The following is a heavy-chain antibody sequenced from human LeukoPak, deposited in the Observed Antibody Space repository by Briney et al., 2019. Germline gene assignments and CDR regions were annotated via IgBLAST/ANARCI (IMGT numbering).Heavy chain of an antibody. D-gene: IGHD3-22*01. V-gene: IGHV3-48*02. Sequence: GGSLRLSSAASGFAFSTYGMNWVRQAPGKGQEWVSYISSSSTTIYYGDSVKGRFTISRDDAKNALYLQMNSLRDEDTAVYYCARDQYDTSGYYDYWGQGTLVTVSS. CDR2: ISSSSTTI. CDR1: GFAFSTYG. CDR3: ARDQYDTSGYYDY. J-gene: IGHJ4*02.